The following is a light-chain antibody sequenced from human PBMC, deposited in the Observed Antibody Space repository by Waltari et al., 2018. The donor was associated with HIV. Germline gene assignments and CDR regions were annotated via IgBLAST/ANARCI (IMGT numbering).Light chain of an antibody. CDR1: QSLLHSNGYTH. V-gene: IGKV2-28*01. J-gene: IGKJ1*01. CDR3: MQPLQTPWT. CDR2: LGS. Sequence: DIALTQSPLSLPVTPGEPASTSCRSSQSLLHSNGYTHLDWYLQKLGQSPHLLIYLGSNRASGVPERFSGSGSGTNFTLRIGRVAAEDVGVYYCMQPLQTPWTFGQGTKVEIK.